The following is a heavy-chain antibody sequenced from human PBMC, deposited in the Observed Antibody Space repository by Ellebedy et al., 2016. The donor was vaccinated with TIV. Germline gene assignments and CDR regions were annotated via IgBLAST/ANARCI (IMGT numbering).Heavy chain of an antibody. CDR3: VKDREFIAARLFDY. CDR1: GFTFSSYA. Sequence: GESLKISCSASGFTFSSYAMHWVRQAPGKGLEYVSAISSNGGSTYYADSVKGRFTISRDNSKNTLYLQMSSLRAEDTAVYYCVKDREFIAARLFDYWGQGTLVTVSS. D-gene: IGHD6-6*01. V-gene: IGHV3-64D*06. CDR2: ISSNGGST. J-gene: IGHJ4*02.